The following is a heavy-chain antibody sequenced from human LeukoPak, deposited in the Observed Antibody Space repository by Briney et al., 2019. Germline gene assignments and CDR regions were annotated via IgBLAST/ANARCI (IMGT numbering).Heavy chain of an antibody. Sequence: PSETLSLTCTVSGGSISGYYWSWIRQPAGKGLEWIGRISTSGSTHYSPSLKSRVTMSVDTSRNQFSLNLSSVAAADTAVYYCARSSWTYNWFDPWGLGTRVTVSS. D-gene: IGHD6-13*01. CDR2: ISTSGST. V-gene: IGHV4-4*07. CDR3: ARSSWTYNWFDP. J-gene: IGHJ5*02. CDR1: GGSISGYY.